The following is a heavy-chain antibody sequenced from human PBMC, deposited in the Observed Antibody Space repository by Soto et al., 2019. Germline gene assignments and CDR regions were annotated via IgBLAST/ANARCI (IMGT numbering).Heavy chain of an antibody. V-gene: IGHV1-69*12. CDR1: GGTFSSYA. CDR3: AREDTAMASPKYYYYGMDV. Sequence: QVQLVQSGAEVKKPGSSVKVSCKASGGTFSSYAISWVRQAPGQGLEWMGGIIPIFGTANYAQKFQGRVTIPADESTSPAYMELSSLRSEDTAVYYCAREDTAMASPKYYYYGMDVWGQGTTVTVSS. CDR2: IIPIFGTA. J-gene: IGHJ6*02. D-gene: IGHD5-18*01.